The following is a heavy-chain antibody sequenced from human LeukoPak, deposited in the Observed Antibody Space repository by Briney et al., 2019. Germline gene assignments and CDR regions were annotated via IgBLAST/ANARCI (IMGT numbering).Heavy chain of an antibody. J-gene: IGHJ3*02. CDR2: IYTSGST. V-gene: IGHV4-4*08. D-gene: IGHD3-22*01. CDR1: GVSIRSYY. CDR3: ARRPYSYDSSGAFDI. Sequence: PAGTLSLTCTVSGVSIRSYYWSWIRQPPGKGLEWICRIYTSGSTNYNPALKSRGTISVGTSKNQFSLKLSSVTAAATAVYFCARRPYSYDSSGAFDIWGQGTMVTVSS.